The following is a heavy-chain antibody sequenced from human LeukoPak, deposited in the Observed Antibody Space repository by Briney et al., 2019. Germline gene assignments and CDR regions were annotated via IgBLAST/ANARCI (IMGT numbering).Heavy chain of an antibody. D-gene: IGHD3-3*01. Sequence: ASVKVSCKASGYTFTGYYMHWVRQAPGQGLEWMGWINPNSGGTNYAQKFQGRVTMTRDTSISTAYMELRSLTSHDTAVYFCARGGGVRFLQWLFFDFWGQGTLVSVSS. CDR2: INPNSGGT. CDR3: ARGGGVRFLQWLFFDF. CDR1: GYTFTGYY. V-gene: IGHV1-2*02. J-gene: IGHJ4*02.